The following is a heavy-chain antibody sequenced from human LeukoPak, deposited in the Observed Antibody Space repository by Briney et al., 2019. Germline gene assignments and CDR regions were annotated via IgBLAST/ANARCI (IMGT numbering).Heavy chain of an antibody. J-gene: IGHJ4*02. CDR3: ARDQVGTMPNDF. V-gene: IGHV3-74*01. D-gene: IGHD1-26*01. CDR1: GFTFSWHR. CDR2: IETDGSRS. Sequence: PGGSLRLSCAASGFTFSWHRTHWVRQVPGKGLVWISWIETDGSRSGYVGSVQGRFTVSRDNAKSTLYLQMNSLRAEDTAIYYCARDQVGTMPNDFWGQGTLVTVSS.